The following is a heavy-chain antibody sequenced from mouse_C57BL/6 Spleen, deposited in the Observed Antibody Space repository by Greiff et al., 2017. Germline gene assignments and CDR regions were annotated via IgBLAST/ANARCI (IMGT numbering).Heavy chain of an antibody. CDR2: INPNNGGT. V-gene: IGHV1-18*01. D-gene: IGHD4-1*01. Sequence: EVQLQQSGPELVKPGASVKISCKASGYTFTDYYMNWVKQSHGKSLEWIGDINPNNGGTIYNQKFKGKATLTVDKSSSTAYMELRSLTSEDTAVYYCAREEKLAWFAYWGQGTLVTVSA. J-gene: IGHJ3*01. CDR3: AREEKLAWFAY. CDR1: GYTFTDYY.